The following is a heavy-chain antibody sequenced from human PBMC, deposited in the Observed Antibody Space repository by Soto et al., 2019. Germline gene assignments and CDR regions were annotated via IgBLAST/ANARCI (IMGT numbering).Heavy chain of an antibody. CDR2: IKHDGSEK. Sequence: GGSLRLSCATSGLTFSKYWMTWVRQAPGKGLEWVATIKHDGSEKSNLDSVEGRFTISRDNAKNSLSLQMNSLRVEDTAVYFCASVPGSPGYHGLDVWGQGTTVTVSS. CDR3: ASVPGSPGYHGLDV. D-gene: IGHD6-19*01. J-gene: IGHJ6*02. V-gene: IGHV3-7*03. CDR1: GLTFSKYW.